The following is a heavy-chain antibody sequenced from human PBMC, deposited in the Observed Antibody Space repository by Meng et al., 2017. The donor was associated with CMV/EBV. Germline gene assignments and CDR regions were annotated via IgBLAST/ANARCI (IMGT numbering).Heavy chain of an antibody. V-gene: IGHV3-30-3*01. CDR3: ARMRLAYCGGDCYSPFDY. Sequence: TFSGYAMHWVRQAPGKGLEWVAVISYDGSNKYYADSVKGRFTISRDNSKNTLYLQMNSLRAEDTAVYYCARMRLAYCGGDCYSPFDYWGQGTLVTVSS. D-gene: IGHD2-21*02. J-gene: IGHJ4*02. CDR1: TFSGYA. CDR2: ISYDGSNK.